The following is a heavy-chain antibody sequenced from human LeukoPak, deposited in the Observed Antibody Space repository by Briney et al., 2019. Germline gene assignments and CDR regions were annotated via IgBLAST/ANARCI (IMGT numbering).Heavy chain of an antibody. CDR3: AHFYGVYRRDWFDP. V-gene: IGHV1-18*01. Sequence: ASVKVSCKASGYTFSSYGISWVRQAPGQGLEWMGWISAYNGNTNYAQKLQGRVTMTTDTSTSTAYMELRSLISEDTAVYYCAHFYGVYRRDWFDPWGQGTLVTVSS. CDR1: GYTFSSYG. D-gene: IGHD4-17*01. J-gene: IGHJ5*02. CDR2: ISAYNGNT.